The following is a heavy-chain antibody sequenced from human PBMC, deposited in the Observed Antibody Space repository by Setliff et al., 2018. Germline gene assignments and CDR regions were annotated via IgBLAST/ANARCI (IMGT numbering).Heavy chain of an antibody. D-gene: IGHD6-6*01. CDR1: GASLSSGTYY. V-gene: IGHV4-39*01. J-gene: IGHJ4*02. Sequence: SETLSLTCTVSGASLSSGTYYWGWIRQPPGKGLEWIGRIYYRGDTYYNASLKGRLTISVDTAQNQFALRLTSVTAADTAVYYCARGRIAERPEEIDYWGQGALVTVSS. CDR2: IYYRGDT. CDR3: ARGRIAERPEEIDY.